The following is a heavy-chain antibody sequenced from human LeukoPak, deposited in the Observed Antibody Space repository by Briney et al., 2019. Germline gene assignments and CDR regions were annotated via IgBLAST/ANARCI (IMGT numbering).Heavy chain of an antibody. CDR3: ARDLSSSWFDIYYYYYGMDV. CDR2: ISYDGSNK. J-gene: IGHJ6*04. D-gene: IGHD6-13*01. CDR1: GFTFSSYA. Sequence: GGSLRLSCAASGFTFSSYAMHWVRPAPGKGLERVAVISYDGSNKYYADSVKGRFTISRDNSKNTLYLQMNSLRAEDTAVYYCARDLSSSWFDIYYYYYGMDVWGKGTTVTVSS. V-gene: IGHV3-30*04.